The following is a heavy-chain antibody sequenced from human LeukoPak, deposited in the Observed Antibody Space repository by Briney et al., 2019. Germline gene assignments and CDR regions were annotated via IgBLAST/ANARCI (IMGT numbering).Heavy chain of an antibody. Sequence: PSETLSLTCTVSGGSISSYYWSWIRQPPGKGLEWIGYIYYSGSTNYNPSLKSRVTISVDTSKNQFSLKLSSVTAADTAVYYCARDRSRQPPDVWGQGTTVTVSS. CDR2: IYYSGST. D-gene: IGHD2-2*01. CDR1: GGSISSYY. V-gene: IGHV4-59*01. CDR3: ARDRSRQPPDV. J-gene: IGHJ6*02.